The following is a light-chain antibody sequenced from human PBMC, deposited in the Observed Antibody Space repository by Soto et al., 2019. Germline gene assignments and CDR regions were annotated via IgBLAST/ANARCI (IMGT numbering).Light chain of an antibody. CDR3: QQYDRYSHS. J-gene: IGKJ3*01. CDR2: KAS. Sequence: DIQMTQSPSTLSASLGDRVTITCQASQSIREWLAWYQHKPGKAPKLLIYKASTLDSGVPSRFSGSGSGTDFTLTISSLQPDDFATYYCQQYDRYSHSFGPGTKVEIK. CDR1: QSIREW. V-gene: IGKV1-5*03.